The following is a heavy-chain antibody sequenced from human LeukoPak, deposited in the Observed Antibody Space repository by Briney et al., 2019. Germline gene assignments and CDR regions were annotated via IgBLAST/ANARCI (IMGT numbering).Heavy chain of an antibody. J-gene: IGHJ3*02. CDR3: ARSPNYDAFDI. D-gene: IGHD1-7*01. V-gene: IGHV4-34*01. CDR2: INHSGST. Sequence: SETLSLTCAVYGGSFSVYYWSWIRQPPGKGLEWIGEINHSGSTNYNPSLKSRVTISVDTSKNQFSLKLSSVTAADTAVYYCARSPNYDAFDIWGQGTMVTVSS. CDR1: GGSFSVYY.